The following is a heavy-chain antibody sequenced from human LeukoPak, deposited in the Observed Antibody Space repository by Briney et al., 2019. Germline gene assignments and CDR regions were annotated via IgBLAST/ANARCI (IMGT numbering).Heavy chain of an antibody. CDR2: INSDGSST. CDR3: ARWDYVWGSYRHGYDY. J-gene: IGHJ4*02. V-gene: IGHV3-74*01. CDR1: GFTFITYW. D-gene: IGHD3-16*02. Sequence: GGSLRLSCAASGFTFITYWMHWVRQAPGEGLMWVSRINSDGSSTIYADSVKGRFTISRDNSKNTLYLQMNSLRAEDTAVYYCARWDYVWGSYRHGYDYWGQGTLVTVSS.